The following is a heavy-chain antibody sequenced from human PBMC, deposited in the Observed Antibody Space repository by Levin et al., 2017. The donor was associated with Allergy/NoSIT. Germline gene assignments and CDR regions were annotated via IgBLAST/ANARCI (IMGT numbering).Heavy chain of an antibody. J-gene: IGHJ4*02. D-gene: IGHD5-18*01. CDR3: ARRGHSYPFDY. Sequence: SQTLSLTCTVSGGSISSYYWSWIRQPPGKGLEWIGYIYYSGSTNYNPSLKSRVTISVDTSKNQFSLKLSSVTAADTAVYYGARRGHSYPFDYWGQGTLVTVSS. CDR2: IYYSGST. CDR1: GGSISSYY. V-gene: IGHV4-59*08.